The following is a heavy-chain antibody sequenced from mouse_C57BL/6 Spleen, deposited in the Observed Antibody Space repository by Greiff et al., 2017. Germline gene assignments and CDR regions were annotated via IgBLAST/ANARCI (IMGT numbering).Heavy chain of an antibody. J-gene: IGHJ4*01. CDR2: ISYGGSN. V-gene: IGHV3-6*01. Sequence: EVQLQESGPGLVKPSQSLSLTCSVTGYSITSGYYWNWIRQFPGKKLEWMGYISYGGSNNSNPSLKNRIPISRDTSKHQFFMKLNSVTTEDTATYYCAREGAYAMDDWGQGTSVTVSS. CDR3: AREGAYAMDD. CDR1: GYSITSGYY.